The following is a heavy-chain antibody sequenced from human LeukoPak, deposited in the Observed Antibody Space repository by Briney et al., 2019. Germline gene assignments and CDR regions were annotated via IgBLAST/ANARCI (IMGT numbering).Heavy chain of an antibody. CDR3: AKDGYQVPTTFGTFDP. J-gene: IGHJ5*02. CDR1: GFTFSSYG. Sequence: QAGGSLRLSCAASGFTFSSYGMHWVRQAPGKGLEWVAVISYDGSNKYYADSVKGRFTISRDNSKNTLYLQMNSLRAEDTAVYYCAKDGYQVPTTFGTFDPWGQGTLVTVSS. V-gene: IGHV3-30*18. CDR2: ISYDGSNK. D-gene: IGHD3-3*01.